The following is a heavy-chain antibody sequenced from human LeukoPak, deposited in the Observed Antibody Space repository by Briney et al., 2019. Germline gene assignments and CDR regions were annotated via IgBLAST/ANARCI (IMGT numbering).Heavy chain of an antibody. CDR3: ASGSGSFDY. D-gene: IGHD1-26*01. CDR2: IKQDGSEK. V-gene: IGHV3-7*01. CDR1: GFTFSSYW. Sequence: PGGSLRLSCAASGFTFSSYWMSWVRHTPGKGLEWVANIKQDGSEKYYVDSVKGRFTISRDNAKNSLYLQMNTLRAEDTAVYYCASGSGSFDYWGQGTLVTVSP. J-gene: IGHJ4*02.